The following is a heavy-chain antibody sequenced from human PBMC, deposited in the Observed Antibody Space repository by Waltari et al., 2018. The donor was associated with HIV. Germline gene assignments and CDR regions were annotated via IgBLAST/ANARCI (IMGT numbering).Heavy chain of an antibody. D-gene: IGHD4-17*01. CDR3: ARADVTTFDY. Sequence: EVHLVESGGDLVQPGGSLRLSCAAYGFSFRSFGMFWVRQAPGKGLECISYISGSSSTMYYADSVKGRFTISRDNAKNSVYLQMDSLRDEDTAVYYCARADVTTFDYWGQGARVTVSS. CDR2: ISGSSSTM. CDR1: GFSFRSFG. V-gene: IGHV3-48*02. J-gene: IGHJ4*02.